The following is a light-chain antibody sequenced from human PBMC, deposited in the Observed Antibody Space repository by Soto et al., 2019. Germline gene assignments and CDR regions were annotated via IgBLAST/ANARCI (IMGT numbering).Light chain of an antibody. CDR2: AAS. CDR3: QQYSESPRA. Sequence: EVVLTQSPATLSLSPGERATLSCTTSHTISLNYVAWYQQKPGQAPRLLMYAASARAAGIPDRFIGSGSGTDFTLTINGLEPEDSAVYFCQQYSESPRAFGPGTKVDI. J-gene: IGKJ3*01. CDR1: HTISLNY. V-gene: IGKV3-20*01.